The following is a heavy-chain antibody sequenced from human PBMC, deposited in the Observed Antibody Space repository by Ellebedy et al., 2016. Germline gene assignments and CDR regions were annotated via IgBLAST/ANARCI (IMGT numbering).Heavy chain of an antibody. D-gene: IGHD3-10*01. J-gene: IGHJ4*02. CDR1: GYSFTSYW. V-gene: IGHV5-51*01. Sequence: GESLKISCKGSGYSFTSYWIGWVRQMPGKGLEWMGFIYPADSDTTYSPSFQGQVSISADKSISTAYLQWSSLKASDTAIYYCVRQKWFGEYYFDYWGQGTVVTVSS. CDR3: VRQKWFGEYYFDY. CDR2: IYPADSDT.